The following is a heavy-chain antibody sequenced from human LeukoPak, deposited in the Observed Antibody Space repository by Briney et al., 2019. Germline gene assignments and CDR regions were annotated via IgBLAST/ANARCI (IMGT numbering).Heavy chain of an antibody. CDR1: GFTFSSYA. CDR2: ISYDGSNK. V-gene: IGHV3-30-3*01. CDR3: ARDLGGGYFDY. Sequence: GSLRLSCAAPGFTFSSYAMHWVRQAPGKGLEWVAVISYDGSNKYYADSVKGRFTISRDNSKNTLYLQMNSLRAEDTAVYYCARDLGGGYFDYWGQGTLVTVSS. J-gene: IGHJ4*02. D-gene: IGHD3-16*01.